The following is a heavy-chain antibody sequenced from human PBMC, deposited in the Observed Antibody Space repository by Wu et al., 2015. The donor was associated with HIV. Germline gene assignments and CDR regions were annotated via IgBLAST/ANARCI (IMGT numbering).Heavy chain of an antibody. V-gene: IGHV1-46*01. J-gene: IGHJ5*02. CDR2: INPSDGTA. CDR1: GYTFTTYN. D-gene: IGHD4-23*01. CDR3: ARDPNMVGYGGNSNWFDP. Sequence: EQSGAEVRKPGASVNISCKTSGYTFTTYNLHWVRQAPGQGLEWMGVINPSDGTAAYAQIFQGRVSLTRDTSTSTFYMELRSLRSDDTAVYYCARDPNMVGYGGNSNWFDPWGQGTLVTVSS.